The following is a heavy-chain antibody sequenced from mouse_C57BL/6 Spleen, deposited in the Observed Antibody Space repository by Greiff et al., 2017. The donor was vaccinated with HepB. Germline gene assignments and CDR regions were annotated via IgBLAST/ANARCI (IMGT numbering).Heavy chain of an antibody. V-gene: IGHV14-2*01. J-gene: IGHJ4*01. CDR1: GFNIQDYY. CDR2: IDPEDGET. D-gene: IGHD1-1*01. Sequence: EVQLQPSGAELVKPGASVKLSCTASGFNIQDYYMHWVKQRTEQGLEWIGRIDPEDGETKYAPKFQGKATITADTSSNTAYLQLSSLTSEDTAVYYCARSTPYGSSYYYAMDYWGQGTSVTVSS. CDR3: ARSTPYGSSYYYAMDY.